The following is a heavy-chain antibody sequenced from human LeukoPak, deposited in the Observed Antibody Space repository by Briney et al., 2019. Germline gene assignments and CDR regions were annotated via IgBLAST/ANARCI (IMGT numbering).Heavy chain of an antibody. D-gene: IGHD3-22*01. CDR3: ARDQGTFYYDSSGFFY. CDR1: GYSISSGYY. V-gene: IGHV4-38-2*02. J-gene: IGHJ4*02. CDR2: IYHSGST. Sequence: PSETLSLTCTVSGYSISSGYYWGWIRQPPGKGLEWIGSIYHSGSTYYNPSLKSRVTISVDTSKNQFSLKLSSVTAADTAVYYCARDQGTFYYDSSGFFYWGQGTLVTVSS.